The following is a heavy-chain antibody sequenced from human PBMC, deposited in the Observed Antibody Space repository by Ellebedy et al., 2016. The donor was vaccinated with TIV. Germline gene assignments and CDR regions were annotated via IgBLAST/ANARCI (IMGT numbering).Heavy chain of an antibody. CDR1: GFTFRSYA. CDR2: ISYDGSTE. CDR3: ARDPRRLRPTEDYYYGLDV. V-gene: IGHV3-30-3*01. J-gene: IGHJ6*02. Sequence: GESLKISXAGSGFTFRSYAMHWVRQAPGKGPEWVAVISYDGSTEYYADSVKGRFTLSRDNSKNTLYLQMNSLRPEDTAVYYCARDPRRLRPTEDYYYGLDVWGQGTTVNVSS. D-gene: IGHD5-18*01.